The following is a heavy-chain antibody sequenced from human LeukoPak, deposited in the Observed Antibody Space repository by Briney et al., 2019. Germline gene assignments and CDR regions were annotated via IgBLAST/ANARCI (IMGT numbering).Heavy chain of an antibody. CDR3: AGEEDLRELRGGREFFQY. D-gene: IGHD3-10*01. Sequence: GKSLRLSCAASGSTFSSYGMHWVRQAPGKGLEWVAVIWYDGSNKYYADSVKGRFTISRDNSKNTVYLQMNSLRVEDTAVYYCAGEEDLRELRGGREFFQYWGQGTLVTVSS. CDR2: IWYDGSNK. CDR1: GSTFSSYG. V-gene: IGHV3-33*01. J-gene: IGHJ1*01.